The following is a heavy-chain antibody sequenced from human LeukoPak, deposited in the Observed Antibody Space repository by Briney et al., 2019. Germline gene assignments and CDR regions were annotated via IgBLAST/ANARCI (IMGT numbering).Heavy chain of an antibody. Sequence: PGGSLRLSCAASGFTVSSNYMSWVRQAPGKGLEWVSVIYSGGSTYYADSVKGRFTVSRDNSRNTLYLQMNSLRADDTAMYYYATDHSDHPFDYWGQGTLVTVSS. J-gene: IGHJ4*02. CDR1: GFTVSSNY. CDR2: IYSGGST. CDR3: ATDHSDHPFDY. V-gene: IGHV3-53*01.